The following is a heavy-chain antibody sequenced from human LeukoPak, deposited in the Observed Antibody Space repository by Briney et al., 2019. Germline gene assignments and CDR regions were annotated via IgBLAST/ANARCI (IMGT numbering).Heavy chain of an antibody. CDR1: GFTFRSYG. Sequence: GGSLRLSCAASGFTFRSYGMSWVRQAPGKGLEWVSTIGGTGGSMYYADSVKGRFTISRDNSKNTLYLQMNSLRAEDTAVYYCASRHYVDDWGQGTLVTVSS. V-gene: IGHV3-23*01. CDR3: ASRHYVDD. CDR2: IGGTGGSM. J-gene: IGHJ4*02.